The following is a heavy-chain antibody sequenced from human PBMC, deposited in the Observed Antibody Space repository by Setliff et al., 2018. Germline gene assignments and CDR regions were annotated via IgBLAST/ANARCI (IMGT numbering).Heavy chain of an antibody. Sequence: GGSLRLSCAASGFTFSSYWMTWVRQAPGKGPEWVGNINQDGSGKQYVDSVKSRFTISRDNAKNSLYLQMNSLRVDDTAVYYCVRDSPIRLGVLHSWGQGTLVTVSS. D-gene: IGHD2-8*02. J-gene: IGHJ4*02. CDR3: VRDSPIRLGVLHS. V-gene: IGHV3-7*01. CDR1: GFTFSSYW. CDR2: INQDGSGK.